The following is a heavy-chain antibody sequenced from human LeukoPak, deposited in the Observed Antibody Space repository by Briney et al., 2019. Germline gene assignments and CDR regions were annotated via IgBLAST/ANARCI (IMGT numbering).Heavy chain of an antibody. CDR1: GYSISSGYY. J-gene: IGHJ5*02. CDR2: IYHSGST. Sequence: SETLSLTCAVSGYSISSGYYWGWIRRPPGKGLEWIGNIYHSGSTYYNPSLKSRVTISVEKSKNQFSLKLRSVTAADTAVYYCARSVVTATLGWFDPWGQGTLVTVSS. CDR3: ARSVVTATLGWFDP. D-gene: IGHD2-21*02. V-gene: IGHV4-38-2*01.